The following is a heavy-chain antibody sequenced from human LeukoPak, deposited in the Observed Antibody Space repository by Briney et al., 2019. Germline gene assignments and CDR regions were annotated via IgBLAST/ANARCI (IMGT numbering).Heavy chain of an antibody. J-gene: IGHJ4*02. Sequence: SETLSLTCAVYGGSFSGYYWSWIRQPPGKGLEWIGEINHSGSTNYNPSLKSRVTISVDTSKNQFSLKLSSVTAADTAVYYCARGAKYPTNRITMVRGIFDYWGQGTLVTVSS. CDR1: GGSFSGYY. V-gene: IGHV4-34*01. CDR2: INHSGST. D-gene: IGHD3-10*01. CDR3: ARGAKYPTNRITMVRGIFDY.